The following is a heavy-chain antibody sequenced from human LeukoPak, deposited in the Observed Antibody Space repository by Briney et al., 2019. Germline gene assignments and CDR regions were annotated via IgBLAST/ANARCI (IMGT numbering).Heavy chain of an antibody. CDR3: ARDLLYSGSYSWYFDL. V-gene: IGHV3-33*01. CDR1: GFTFSRNG. Sequence: PGRSLRLSCAASGFTFSRNGMHWVRQAPGKGLEWVALIYYDGSNKYYVDSVKGRFTISRDNSKYMLYLQMNSRRAENTAVYYCARDLLYSGSYSWYFDLWGRGIPVTVSS. D-gene: IGHD1-26*01. CDR2: IYYDGSNK. J-gene: IGHJ2*01.